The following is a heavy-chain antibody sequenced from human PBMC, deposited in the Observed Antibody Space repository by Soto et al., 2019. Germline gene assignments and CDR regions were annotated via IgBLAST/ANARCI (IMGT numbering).Heavy chain of an antibody. CDR1: GYTFTSYG. CDR2: ISAYNGNT. J-gene: IGHJ5*02. D-gene: IGHD2-2*02. CDR3: ARVGVDCSSTSCYTSWWFDP. V-gene: IGHV1-18*04. Sequence: QVQLVQSGAEVKKPGASVKVSCKASGYTFTSYGISWVRQAPGQGLEWMGWISAYNGNTNYAQKLQGRVTMTTDTSTSTAYMELRSLRSDDTAVYYCARVGVDCSSTSCYTSWWFDPWGQGTLVTVSS.